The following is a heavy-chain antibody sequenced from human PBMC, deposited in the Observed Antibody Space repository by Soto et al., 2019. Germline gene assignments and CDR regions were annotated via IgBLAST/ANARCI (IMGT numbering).Heavy chain of an antibody. V-gene: IGHV3-23*01. J-gene: IGHJ4*02. CDR2: ISGSGGGT. CDR3: AKGGSTSVTTSYFDN. Sequence: GGSLRLSCAASGFTFSSYAMSWVRQAPGKGLEWVSAISGSGGGTYYADSVKGRFTISRDNSKNTLYLQMNSLRAEDTAVYYCAKGGSTSVTTSYFDNWGQGTLVTVSS. D-gene: IGHD4-17*01. CDR1: GFTFSSYA.